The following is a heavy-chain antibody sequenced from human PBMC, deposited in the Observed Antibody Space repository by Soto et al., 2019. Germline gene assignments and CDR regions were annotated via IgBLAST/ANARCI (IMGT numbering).Heavy chain of an antibody. Sequence: SGPTLVNPTQTLTLTCTFSGFSLSTSGVGVGWIRQPPGKALEWLALIYWNVDKRYSPSLKSRLTITKDTSKNQVVLTMTNMDPVDTATYYCAHSTYYYDSSGPLDYWGQGTLVTVSS. CDR3: AHSTYYYDSSGPLDY. V-gene: IGHV2-5*01. CDR1: GFSLSTSGVG. CDR2: IYWNVDK. D-gene: IGHD3-22*01. J-gene: IGHJ4*02.